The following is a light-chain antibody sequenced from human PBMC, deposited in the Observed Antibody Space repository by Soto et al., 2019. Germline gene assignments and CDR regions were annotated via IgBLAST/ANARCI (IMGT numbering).Light chain of an antibody. CDR2: WAS. CDR3: QQYYSTPPT. Sequence: DIVMTQSPDSLAVSLGERATINCKSSQSVLYSSNNENYLAWYQQKPGQPPNLLIYWASTRESGVPDRFRGSGSGTDFTLTISSLQAEDVAVYFCQQYYSTPPTFGQGTKVAIK. CDR1: QSVLYSSNNENY. J-gene: IGKJ1*01. V-gene: IGKV4-1*01.